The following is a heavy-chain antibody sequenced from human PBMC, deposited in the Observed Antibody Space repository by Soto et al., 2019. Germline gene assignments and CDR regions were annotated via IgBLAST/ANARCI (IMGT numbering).Heavy chain of an antibody. CDR3: ARVVAAAGQYYYYGMDV. CDR2: ISSSGSTK. D-gene: IGHD6-13*01. J-gene: IGHJ6*02. Sequence: PGGSLRLSCAASGFTFSSYEMNWVRQAPGKGLEWVSYISSSGSTKYYADSVKGRFTISRNNAKNSLYLQMNSLRAEDTAVYYCARVVAAAGQYYYYGMDVWGQGTTVTVSS. CDR1: GFTFSSYE. V-gene: IGHV3-48*03.